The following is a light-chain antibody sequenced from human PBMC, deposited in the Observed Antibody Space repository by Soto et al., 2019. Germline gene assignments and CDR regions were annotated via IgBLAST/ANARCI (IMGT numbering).Light chain of an antibody. Sequence: DIQMTQSPSSLSASVGDRVTITCRASQSISSYLNWYQQKPGKAHKLLIYAASSLQSGVQSRFSGSRSGTEFTLTIRSLQPDDFATYYCKQYNSYSWTFGQGTKVDNK. CDR3: KQYNSYSWT. CDR1: QSISSY. V-gene: IGKV1-39*01. J-gene: IGKJ1*01. CDR2: AAS.